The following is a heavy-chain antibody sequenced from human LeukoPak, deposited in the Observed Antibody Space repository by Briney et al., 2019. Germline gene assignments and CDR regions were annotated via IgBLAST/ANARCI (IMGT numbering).Heavy chain of an antibody. CDR3: ARIIISTKYYSGLDV. V-gene: IGHV3-30*03. D-gene: IGHD3-3*02. Sequence: AGRSLRLSCAGSGFTFSTYVIHWVRQTPGKGLEWAALMPYDGNSMYYADSVKGRFTISRDNSKNTVYLQMDSLRPEDTAVYYCARIIISTKYYSGLDVWGQGTTVTVSS. CDR2: MPYDGNSM. J-gene: IGHJ6*02. CDR1: GFTFSTYV.